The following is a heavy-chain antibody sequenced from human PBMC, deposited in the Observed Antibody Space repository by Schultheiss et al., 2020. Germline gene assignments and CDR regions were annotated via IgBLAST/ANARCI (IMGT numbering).Heavy chain of an antibody. CDR2: TYYRSKWYN. Sequence: SQTLSLTCAISGDSVSSNSAAWNWIRQSPSRGLEWLGRTYYRSKWYNDYAVSVKSRITINPDTSKNQFSLKLSSVTAADTAVYYCARGCSSTSCYASRYYYYYYMDVWGKGTTVTVSS. CDR3: ARGCSSTSCYASRYYYYYYMDV. D-gene: IGHD2-2*01. CDR1: GDSVSSNSAA. V-gene: IGHV6-1*01. J-gene: IGHJ6*03.